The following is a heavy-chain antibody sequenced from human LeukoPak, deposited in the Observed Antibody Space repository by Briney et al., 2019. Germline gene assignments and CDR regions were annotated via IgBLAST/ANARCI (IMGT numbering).Heavy chain of an antibody. J-gene: IGHJ4*02. CDR1: GFTFSSYA. V-gene: IGHV3-23*01. CDR3: AKAGVFHVLHYFDY. Sequence: PGGSLRLSCAASGFTFSSYAMSWVRQAPGKGLEWVSAISGSGGSTYYADSVKGRFTISRDNSKNTLYLQMNSLRAGDTAVYYCAKAGVFHVLHYFDYWGQGTLVTVFS. D-gene: IGHD2-21*01. CDR2: ISGSGGST.